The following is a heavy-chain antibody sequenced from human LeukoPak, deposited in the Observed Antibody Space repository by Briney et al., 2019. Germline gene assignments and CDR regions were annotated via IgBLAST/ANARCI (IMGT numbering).Heavy chain of an antibody. CDR3: ARGSFDGSAYYYDY. D-gene: IGHD3-22*01. CDR2: IYYTGST. Sequence: ASETLSLTCSVTGASISSDYWSWIRQAPGKGLEWIGYIYYTGSTNYNPSLKSRVTISADTSMNQFSLKLKSVSPANTADYYCARGSFDGSAYYYDYWGQGTLVTVSS. V-gene: IGHV4-59*01. J-gene: IGHJ4*02. CDR1: GASISSDY.